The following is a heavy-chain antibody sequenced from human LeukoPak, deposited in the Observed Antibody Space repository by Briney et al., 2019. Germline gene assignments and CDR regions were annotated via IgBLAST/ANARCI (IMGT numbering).Heavy chain of an antibody. J-gene: IGHJ4*02. CDR2: ISYDGSNK. Sequence: GRSLRLSCAASGFTFSSYAMHWVRQAPGKGREGVAVISYDGSNKYYADSVKGRFTISRDNSKNTLYLQMNSLRAEDTAVYYCAFQLEAYYFDYWGQGTLVTVSS. CDR3: AFQLEAYYFDY. D-gene: IGHD1-1*01. CDR1: GFTFSSYA. V-gene: IGHV3-30-3*01.